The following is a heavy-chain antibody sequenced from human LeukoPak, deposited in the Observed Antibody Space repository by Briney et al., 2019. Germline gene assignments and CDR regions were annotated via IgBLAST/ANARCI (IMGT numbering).Heavy chain of an antibody. V-gene: IGHV3-23*01. D-gene: IGHD6-19*01. Sequence: GGSLRLSCAASGFTFSSYAMSWVRQAPGKGLEWVSATSGSGGSTYYADSVKGRFTISRDNSKNTLYLQMNSLRAEDTAVYYCAKDGSIAVAGTLGYWGQGTLVTVSS. CDR3: AKDGSIAVAGTLGY. J-gene: IGHJ4*02. CDR2: TSGSGGST. CDR1: GFTFSSYA.